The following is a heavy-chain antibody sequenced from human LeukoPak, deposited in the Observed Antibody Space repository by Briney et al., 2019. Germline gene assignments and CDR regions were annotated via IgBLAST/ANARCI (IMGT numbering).Heavy chain of an antibody. CDR2: ISSSSSYI. CDR3: ARDRGGWYVGERHFDY. D-gene: IGHD6-19*01. CDR1: GFTFSSYS. V-gene: IGHV3-21*01. Sequence: GGSLRLSCAASGFTFSSYSMNWVRQAPGKGLEWVSSISSSSSYIYYADSVRGRFTISRDNAKNSLYLQMNSLRAEDTAVYYCARDRGGWYVGERHFDYWGQGTLVTVSS. J-gene: IGHJ4*02.